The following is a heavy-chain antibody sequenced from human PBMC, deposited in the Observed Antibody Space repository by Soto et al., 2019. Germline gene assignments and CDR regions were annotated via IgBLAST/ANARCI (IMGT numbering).Heavy chain of an antibody. CDR2: IIPILGIA. Sequence: VASVKVSCKASGGTFSSYTISWVRQAPGQGLEWMGRIIPILGIANYAQKFQGRVTITADKSTSTAYMELSSLRSEDTAVYYCARDRMTTFYWFDPWGQGTLVTVSS. CDR3: ARDRMTTFYWFDP. V-gene: IGHV1-69*04. D-gene: IGHD4-4*01. CDR1: GGTFSSYT. J-gene: IGHJ5*02.